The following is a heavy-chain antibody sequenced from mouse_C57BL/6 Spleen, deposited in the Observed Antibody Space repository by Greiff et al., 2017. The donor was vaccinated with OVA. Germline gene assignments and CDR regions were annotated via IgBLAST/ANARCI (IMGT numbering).Heavy chain of an antibody. CDR2: IWSGGST. CDR1: GFSLTSYG. Sequence: QVQLQQSGPGLVQPSQSLSITCTVSGFSLTSYGVHWVRQSPGKGLEWLGVIWSGGSTDYNAAFISRLSISKDNSKSQVFFKMNSLQDDDTAIYYYASFTMSTRQWYFEVWGTGTTVTVSS. D-gene: IGHD2-4*01. J-gene: IGHJ1*03. CDR3: ASFTMSTRQWYFEV. V-gene: IGHV2-2*01.